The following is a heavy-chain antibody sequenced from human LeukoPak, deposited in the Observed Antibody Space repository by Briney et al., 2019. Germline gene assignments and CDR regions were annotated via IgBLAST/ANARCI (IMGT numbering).Heavy chain of an antibody. D-gene: IGHD4-17*01. CDR1: GFTFNNYA. Sequence: SGGSLRLSCAASGFTFNNYAMNGGPEAPGKGLEWVSSISGGGETTYYADSAKGRFTISRDNSQNTLYLQMNSLRAEDTAVYYCARDYADYVGYFFFDYWGQGTLVTVSS. CDR2: ISGGGETT. J-gene: IGHJ4*02. CDR3: ARDYADYVGYFFFDY. V-gene: IGHV3-23*01.